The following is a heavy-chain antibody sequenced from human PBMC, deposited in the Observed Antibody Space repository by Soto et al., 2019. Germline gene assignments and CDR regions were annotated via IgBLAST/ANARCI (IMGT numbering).Heavy chain of an antibody. J-gene: IGHJ4*02. CDR2: IYADGTT. Sequence: QVLLQESGPRLVKPSETLSLTCTVSGGSISSLYWSWIRQPAGKGLEWIGRIYADGTTHYSPSLKSRVSMSVDTSKKEFSLRLNSVTAADTAVYHCVREARGGYSGIFESWGQGTLGIVSS. CDR1: GGSISSLY. D-gene: IGHD5-12*01. V-gene: IGHV4-4*07. CDR3: VREARGGYSGIFES.